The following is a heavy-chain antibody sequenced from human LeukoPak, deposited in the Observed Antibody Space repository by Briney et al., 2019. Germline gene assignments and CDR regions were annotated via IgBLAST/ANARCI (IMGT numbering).Heavy chain of an antibody. V-gene: IGHV1-2*02. D-gene: IGHD3-9*01. CDR2: INPNSGGT. J-gene: IGHJ4*02. Sequence: ASVKVSCKASGYTFTGYYMHWVRQAPGQGLEWMGWINPNSGGTNYAQKFQGRVTMTRDTSISTAYMELSRLRSDDTAVYYCARGSLLRYFDWLPPSYWGQGTLVTVSS. CDR1: GYTFTGYY. CDR3: ARGSLLRYFDWLPPSY.